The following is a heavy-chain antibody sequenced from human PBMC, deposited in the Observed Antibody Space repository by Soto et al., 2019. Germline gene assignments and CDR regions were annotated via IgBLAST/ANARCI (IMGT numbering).Heavy chain of an antibody. CDR1: GYTFTNYD. V-gene: IGHV1-8*01. CDR2: MNPNSGNT. D-gene: IGHD2-21*02. Sequence: GASVKVSCKASGYTFTNYDINWVRQATGQGLEWMGWMNPNSGNTGYAQKFQGRVTMTRNTSISTAYMELSSLRSEDTAVYYCARGSSWYSVVTATPRGNWFDPWGQGTLVTVSS. CDR3: ARGSSWYSVVTATPRGNWFDP. J-gene: IGHJ5*02.